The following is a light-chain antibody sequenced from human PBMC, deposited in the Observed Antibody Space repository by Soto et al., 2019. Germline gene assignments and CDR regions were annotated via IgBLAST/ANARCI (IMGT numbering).Light chain of an antibody. J-gene: IGLJ3*02. Sequence: QSALTQPASVSGSPGQSITISCTGTSIDVGGFNYVSWYQQHPGKAPKLIIYEVSNRPSGVSNRFSGSKSGNTASLTISGLQAEDEADYYCNSYTSSSARVFGGGTKVTVL. V-gene: IGLV2-14*01. CDR3: NSYTSSSARV. CDR2: EVS. CDR1: SIDVGGFNY.